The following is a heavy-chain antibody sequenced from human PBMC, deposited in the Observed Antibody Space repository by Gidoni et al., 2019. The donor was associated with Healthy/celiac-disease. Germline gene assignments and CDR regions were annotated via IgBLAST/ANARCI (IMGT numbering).Heavy chain of an antibody. CDR1: GGSISSYY. J-gene: IGHJ4*02. V-gene: IGHV4-59*08. CDR3: ACYSGSWYTEDY. D-gene: IGHD6-13*01. Sequence: QVQLQESGPGLVKPSETLSLTCTVSGGSISSYYWSWIRQPPGKGLEWIGYIYYSGSTNYNPSLKSRVTISVDTSKNQFSLKLSSVTAADTAVYYCACYSGSWYTEDYWGQGTLVTVSS. CDR2: IYYSGST.